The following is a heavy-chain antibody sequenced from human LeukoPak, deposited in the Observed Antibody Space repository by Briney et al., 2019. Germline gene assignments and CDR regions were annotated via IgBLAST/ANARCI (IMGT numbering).Heavy chain of an antibody. CDR1: GFTFSSHW. CDR3: ARDRASHFHY. D-gene: IGHD3-10*01. V-gene: IGHV3-74*01. J-gene: IGHJ4*02. CDR2: IRGDGSST. Sequence: GGSLRLSCAASGFTFSSHWMHWVRQAPGKGLVWVSGIRGDGSSTSYADSVKGRFTISRDNAKNTLYLQMNSLTAEDTAVYYCARDRASHFHYWGQGTLVTVSS.